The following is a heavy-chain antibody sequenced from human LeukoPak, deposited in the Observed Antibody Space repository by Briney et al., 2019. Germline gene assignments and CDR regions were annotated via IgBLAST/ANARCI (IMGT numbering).Heavy chain of an antibody. J-gene: IGHJ6*02. Sequence: GGSLRLSCAASGFTFSSYAMSWVRQAPGKGLEWVSAISGSGGSTYYADSVKGRFTISRDNSKNTLYLQMNSLRAEDTAAYYCAKGSSGWHYYYYGMDVWGQGTTVTVSS. D-gene: IGHD6-19*01. CDR1: GFTFSSYA. V-gene: IGHV3-23*01. CDR3: AKGSSGWHYYYYGMDV. CDR2: ISGSGGST.